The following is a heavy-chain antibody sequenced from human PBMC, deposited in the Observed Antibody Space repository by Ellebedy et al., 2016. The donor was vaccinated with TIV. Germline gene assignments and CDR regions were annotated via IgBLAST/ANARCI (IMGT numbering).Heavy chain of an antibody. Sequence: PGGSLRLSCAASGFTFSSYGMHWVRQAPGKGLEWVALIWYDGSIKYSADSVKGRFTISRDNSKNTLFLQMNSLRAEDTAVYYCARSVLITGPTPIEYWGQGTLVTVSS. CDR1: GFTFSSYG. J-gene: IGHJ4*02. V-gene: IGHV3-33*01. CDR2: IWYDGSIK. D-gene: IGHD1-20*01. CDR3: ARSVLITGPTPIEY.